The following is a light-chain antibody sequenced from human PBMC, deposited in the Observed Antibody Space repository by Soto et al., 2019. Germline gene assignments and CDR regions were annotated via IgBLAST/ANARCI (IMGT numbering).Light chain of an antibody. J-gene: IGKJ3*01. CDR2: DAS. CDR3: QHYRF. Sequence: DIQMTQSPSSLSASVGDRVTITCQASQDISNYLNWYQQKPGKAPKLLIYDASNLETGVPSRFSGSGSGTDFTFTISSLQPEDIATYYCQHYRFFGPGTKVDIK. CDR1: QDISNY. V-gene: IGKV1-33*01.